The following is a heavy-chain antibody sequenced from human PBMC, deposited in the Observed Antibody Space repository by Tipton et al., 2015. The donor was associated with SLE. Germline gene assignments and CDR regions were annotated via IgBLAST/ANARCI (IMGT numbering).Heavy chain of an antibody. J-gene: IGHJ4*02. D-gene: IGHD3-3*01. V-gene: IGHV4-34*01. CDR3: AREDYDFWSGYYSYDY. CDR2: INHSGST. Sequence: TLSLTCAVYGGSFSGYYWSWIRQPPGKGLEWIGEINHSGSTNYNPSLKSRVTISVDTSKNQFSLKLSSVTAADTAVYYCAREDYDFWSGYYSYDYWGQGTLVTVSS. CDR1: GGSFSGYY.